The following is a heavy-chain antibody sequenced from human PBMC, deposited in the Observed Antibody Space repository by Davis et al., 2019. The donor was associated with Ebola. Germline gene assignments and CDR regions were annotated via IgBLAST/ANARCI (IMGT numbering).Heavy chain of an antibody. V-gene: IGHV4-34*01. CDR2: INHSGST. CDR1: GGSFSGYY. Sequence: PSETLSLTCAVYGGSFSGYYWSWIRQPPGKGLEWIGEINHSGSTNYNPSLKSRVTISVDTSKNQFSLKLSSVTAADTAVYYCARGGATVTTYYYYGMDGWGQGTTVTVSS. D-gene: IGHD4-17*01. J-gene: IGHJ6*02. CDR3: ARGGATVTTYYYYGMDG.